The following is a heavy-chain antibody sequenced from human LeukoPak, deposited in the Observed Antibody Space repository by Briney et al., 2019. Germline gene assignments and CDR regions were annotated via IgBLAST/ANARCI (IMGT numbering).Heavy chain of an antibody. CDR1: GFTFSSYE. J-gene: IGHJ4*02. V-gene: IGHV3-48*03. D-gene: IGHD2/OR15-2a*01. Sequence: GGSLRLSCAASGFTFSSYEMNWVRQAPGKGLEWVSYISSSGSTIYYADSVKGRFTISRDNAKNSLYLQMNSLRAEDTAVYYCASLDRGYYYSFDCWGQGTLVTVSS. CDR2: ISSSGSTI. CDR3: ASLDRGYYYSFDC.